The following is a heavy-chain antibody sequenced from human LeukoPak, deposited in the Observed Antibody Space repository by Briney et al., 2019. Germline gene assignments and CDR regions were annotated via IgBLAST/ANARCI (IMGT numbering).Heavy chain of an antibody. CDR2: IRYDGSYK. CDR3: AKEGYSRGYYSYYYMDV. V-gene: IGHV3-30*02. CDR1: GFSFSSYG. Sequence: QSGGSLRLSCAASGFSFSSYGMRWVRQAPGKGLEWAAFIRYDGSYKYYADSVRGRFTISRDNSKNTLYLQMNSLRAEDTAVYYCAKEGYSRGYYSYYYMDVWGKGTTVTVSS. D-gene: IGHD6-13*01. J-gene: IGHJ6*03.